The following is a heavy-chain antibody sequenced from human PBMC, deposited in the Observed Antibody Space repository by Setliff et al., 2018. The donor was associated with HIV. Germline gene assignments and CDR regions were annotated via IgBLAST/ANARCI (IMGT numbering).Heavy chain of an antibody. CDR3: ARGEILQWSDY. Sequence: SETLSLTCIVSGASIRSYYWAWIRQSPGRGLQYLGHLYYSGSTNYNPSLKDRVTMSMDASRNFFSLEMTSVAAADTAVYYSARGEILQWSDYWGQGTLVTVSS. CDR2: LYYSGST. D-gene: IGHD2-15*01. V-gene: IGHV4-59*12. J-gene: IGHJ4*02. CDR1: GASIRSYY.